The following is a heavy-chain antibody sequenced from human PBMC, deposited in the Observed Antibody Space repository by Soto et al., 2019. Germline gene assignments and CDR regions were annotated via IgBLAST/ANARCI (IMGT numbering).Heavy chain of an antibody. V-gene: IGHV1-69*12. D-gene: IGHD6-19*01. Sequence: QVQLVQSGAEVKKPGSSVKVSCKASGGTFSRYAISWVRQAPGQGLEWMGGITPMFGTANYAQKFQGRVTISADEATSTVHMELRRLRSEDTAVHYCAQTQGSAVAGPGRFDLWGRGTLVIVSS. CDR1: GGTFSRYA. CDR3: AQTQGSAVAGPGRFDL. J-gene: IGHJ2*01. CDR2: ITPMFGTA.